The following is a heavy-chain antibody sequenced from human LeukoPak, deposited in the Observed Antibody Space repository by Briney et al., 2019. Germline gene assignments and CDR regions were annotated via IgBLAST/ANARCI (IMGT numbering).Heavy chain of an antibody. Sequence: ASVKVSCKAFGYTFTSYDINWVQQATGQGLEWMGWMNPNSGNTGYAQKFQGRVTITRNTSISTAYMELSSLRSEDTAVYYCARGTFRAYYFDYWGQGTLVTVSS. J-gene: IGHJ4*02. D-gene: IGHD3-16*01. CDR3: ARGTFRAYYFDY. CDR1: GYTFTSYD. V-gene: IGHV1-8*03. CDR2: MNPNSGNT.